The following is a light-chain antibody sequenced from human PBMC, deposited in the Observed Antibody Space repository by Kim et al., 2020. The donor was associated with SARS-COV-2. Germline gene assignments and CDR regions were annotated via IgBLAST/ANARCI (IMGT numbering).Light chain of an antibody. Sequence: PGERGTLSCRASHSVTNNYLAWYQKKVGQPPRLLIYGASSRATGIPDRFSGSVYGTDFILTISRLEPEDFAVYYCQQYGKSPITFGQGTRLE. J-gene: IGKJ5*01. CDR1: HSVTNNY. CDR3: QQYGKSPIT. V-gene: IGKV3-20*01. CDR2: GAS.